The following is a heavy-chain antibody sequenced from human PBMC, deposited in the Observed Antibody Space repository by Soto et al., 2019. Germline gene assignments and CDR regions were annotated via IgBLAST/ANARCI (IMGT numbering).Heavy chain of an antibody. Sequence: QVQLVESRGGVVQPGRSLRLSCVTSGFTFSNFGMHWVRQAPGRGLEWVALIWYNGSKKYYSDFVKGRFTISRDDSKNTLYLQMDSLTAEDTAVYYCARDLGSTSYYFDYWGLGTLVIVSS. J-gene: IGHJ4*02. V-gene: IGHV3-33*01. CDR3: ARDLGSTSYYFDY. CDR1: GFTFSNFG. CDR2: IWYNGSKK. D-gene: IGHD1-1*01.